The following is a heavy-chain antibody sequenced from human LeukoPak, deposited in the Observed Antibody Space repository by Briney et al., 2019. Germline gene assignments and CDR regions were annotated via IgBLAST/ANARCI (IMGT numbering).Heavy chain of an antibody. Sequence: GGSLRLSCAASGFTVSSNYMSWVRQAPGKGLEWVSVIYSGGTTYYADSVKGRFTISRDNSKNTLYLQMNSLRAEDTAVYYCARDYDGYFDYWGQGTLVTVSS. D-gene: IGHD3-10*01. V-gene: IGHV3-53*01. CDR3: ARDYDGYFDY. J-gene: IGHJ4*02. CDR2: IYSGGTT. CDR1: GFTVSSNY.